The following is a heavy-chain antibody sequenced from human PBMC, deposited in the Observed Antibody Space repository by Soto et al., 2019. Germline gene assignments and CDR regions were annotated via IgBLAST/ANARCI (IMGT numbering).Heavy chain of an antibody. CDR3: ARDGSGRGFDY. Sequence: ESGGGVVQPGRSLRLSCAASGFTFSSYGMHWVRQAPGKGLEWVAVIWYDGSNKYYADSVKGRFTISRDNSKNTLYLQMNSLRAEDTAVYYCARDGSGRGFDYWGQGTLVTVSS. J-gene: IGHJ4*02. V-gene: IGHV3-33*01. CDR1: GFTFSSYG. D-gene: IGHD3-10*01. CDR2: IWYDGSNK.